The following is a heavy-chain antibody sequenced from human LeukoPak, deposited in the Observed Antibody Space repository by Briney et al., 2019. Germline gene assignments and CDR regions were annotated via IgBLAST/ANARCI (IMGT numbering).Heavy chain of an antibody. CDR3: ARRAGAYSHPYDY. CDR2: ICSGTI. CDR1: GFTVSSNS. Sequence: HAGGPLRLSCTVSGFTVSSNSMSWVRQAPGKGLEWVSFICSGTIHYSDSVKGRFTISRDNSKNTLYLQMNSLRAEDTAVYYCARRAGAYSHPYDYWGQGTLVTVSS. D-gene: IGHD4/OR15-4a*01. J-gene: IGHJ4*02. V-gene: IGHV3-53*01.